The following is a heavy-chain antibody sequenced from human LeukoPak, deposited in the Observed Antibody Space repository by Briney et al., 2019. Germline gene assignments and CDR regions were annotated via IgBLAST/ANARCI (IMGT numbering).Heavy chain of an antibody. CDR1: GGSISRGGYY. CDR3: ARAITMSWFDP. CDR2: IYYSGST. J-gene: IGHJ5*02. V-gene: IGHV4-31*03. D-gene: IGHD3-22*01. Sequence: SETLSLTCTVSGGSISRGGYYWSWIRQHPGKGLEWIGYIYYSGSTYYNPSLKSRVTISVDTSKNQFSLKLSSVTAADTAVYYCARAITMSWFDPWGQGTLVTVSS.